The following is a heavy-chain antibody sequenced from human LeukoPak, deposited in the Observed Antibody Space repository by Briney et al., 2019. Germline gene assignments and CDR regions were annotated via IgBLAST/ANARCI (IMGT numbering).Heavy chain of an antibody. Sequence: GGSLRLSCAAPGFTFSSYTMNWVRQPLGQGLEWVSTISDPHSGSQRHYADSVKGRFTISRDDSQNTVYLQMNSLRAEDTAVYYCAKDPPDYWGQGTLVTVSS. CDR3: AKDPPDY. J-gene: IGHJ4*02. CDR2: ISDPHSGSQR. V-gene: IGHV3-23*01. CDR1: GFTFSSYT.